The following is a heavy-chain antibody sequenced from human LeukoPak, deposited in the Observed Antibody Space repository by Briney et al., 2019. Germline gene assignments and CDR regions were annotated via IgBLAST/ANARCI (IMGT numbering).Heavy chain of an antibody. CDR1: GFTFSSYD. CDR3: ARSRPAAISGWNWFDP. Sequence: GGSLRLSCAASGFTFSSYDMHWVRQATGKGLEWVSAIGTAGDTYYPGSVKGRFTISRENAKNSLYLQMNSLRAGDTAVYYCARSRPAAISGWNWFDPWGQGTLVTVSS. CDR2: IGTAGDT. V-gene: IGHV3-13*01. J-gene: IGHJ5*02. D-gene: IGHD2-2*01.